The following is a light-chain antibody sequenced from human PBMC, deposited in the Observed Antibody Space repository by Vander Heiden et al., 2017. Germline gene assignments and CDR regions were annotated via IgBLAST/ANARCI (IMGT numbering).Light chain of an antibody. Sequence: EIVLTQSPATLSLSPGERATLSCSASPSVSSYLACYQQDPGQAPRLRIYDASNSATDIPARFSGSESWTDFTRTINSLEPEDFAVYYCLQRSNWPPTFAPWTKVDIK. J-gene: IGKJ3*01. CDR2: DAS. CDR3: LQRSNWPPT. CDR1: PSVSSY. V-gene: IGKV3-11*01.